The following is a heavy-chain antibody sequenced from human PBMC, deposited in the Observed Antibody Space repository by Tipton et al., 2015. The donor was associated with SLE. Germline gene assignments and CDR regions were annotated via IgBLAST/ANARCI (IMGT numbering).Heavy chain of an antibody. CDR3: ARDSDDVVHFDS. V-gene: IGHV1-2*06. J-gene: IGHJ4*02. CDR1: GSPFSDYY. Sequence: QLVQSGAEVRKPGASVKVSCKASGSPFSDYYIHWVRQAPGQGLVWMGRLNLDSGGSDYAQQFRDRLSMTRDTSVSTAFMDLSGRRSHDTAVYFCARDSDDVVHFDSWGQGTLVTVAS. D-gene: IGHD3-10*01. CDR2: LNLDSGGS.